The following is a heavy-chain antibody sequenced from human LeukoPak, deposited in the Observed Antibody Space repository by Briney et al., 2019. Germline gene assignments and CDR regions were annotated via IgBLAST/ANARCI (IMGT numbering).Heavy chain of an antibody. V-gene: IGHV3-7*01. CDR1: GFTFSSYW. J-gene: IGHJ4*02. CDR3: ARDYNYYGSGSYHDY. CDR2: IKQDGSEK. D-gene: IGHD3-10*01. Sequence: GGSLRLSCAASGFTFSSYWMSWVRQAPGKGLEWVANIKQDGSEKYYVDSVKGRFTISRDNAKNSLYLQMNSLRAEDTAVYYCARDYNYYGSGSYHDYWGQGTLVTVPS.